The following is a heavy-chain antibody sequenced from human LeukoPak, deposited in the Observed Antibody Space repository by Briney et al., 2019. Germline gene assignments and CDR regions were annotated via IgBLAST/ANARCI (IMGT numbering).Heavy chain of an antibody. Sequence: GGSLRLSCAASGFAFDIYAMTWVRQAPGKGLEWVSGISAGGSSTYYADSVKGRFTISRDNSKNTVYLQMNSLRGEHTAVYYCAKDPRGSLERRGHFDFWGQGTLVTVSS. J-gene: IGHJ4*02. V-gene: IGHV3-23*01. CDR3: AKDPRGSLERRGHFDF. CDR2: ISAGGSST. D-gene: IGHD1-1*01. CDR1: GFAFDIYA.